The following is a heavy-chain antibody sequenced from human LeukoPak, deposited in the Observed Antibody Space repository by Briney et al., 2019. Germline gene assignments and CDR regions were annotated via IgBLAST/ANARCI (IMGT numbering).Heavy chain of an antibody. CDR3: ARDIRDAFDI. V-gene: IGHV1-2*02. J-gene: IGHJ3*02. CDR1: GYSFTSYY. CDR2: INPNSGGT. D-gene: IGHD3-3*02. Sequence: GESLKISCKGSGYSFTSYYMHWVRQAPGQGLEWMGWINPNSGGTNYAQKFQGRVTMTRDTSISTAYMELSRLRSDDTAVYYCARDIRDAFDIWGQGTMVTVSS.